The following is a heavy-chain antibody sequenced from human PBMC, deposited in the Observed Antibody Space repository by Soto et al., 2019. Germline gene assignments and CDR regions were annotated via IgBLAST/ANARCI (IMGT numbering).Heavy chain of an antibody. CDR2: VYPIGSS. J-gene: IGHJ6*02. D-gene: IGHD3-10*01. Sequence: SETLSLTCAVSGGSVSKNNWWGWFRQPPGKGLEWIGEVYPIGSSNYNPSLKSRVTISVDTSKNQFSLKLSSVTAADTAVYYCARDLRFRGFYGMDVWGQGTTVTVSS. CDR1: GGSVSKNNW. V-gene: IGHV4-4*02. CDR3: ARDLRFRGFYGMDV.